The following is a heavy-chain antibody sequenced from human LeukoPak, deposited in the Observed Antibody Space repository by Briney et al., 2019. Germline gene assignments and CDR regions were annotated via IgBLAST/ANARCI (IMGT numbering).Heavy chain of an antibody. CDR2: IWYDGSNK. D-gene: IGHD4/OR15-4a*01. V-gene: IGHV3-33*06. J-gene: IGHJ6*03. Sequence: GGSLRLSCAASGFSFSSYGMHWVRQAPGKGLEWVAVIWYDGSNKYYADSVKGRFTISRDNSKNTLYLQMNSLRAEDTAVYYCAKDGDYGQNYYYYYMDVWGKGTTVTVSS. CDR3: AKDGDYGQNYYYYYMDV. CDR1: GFSFSSYG.